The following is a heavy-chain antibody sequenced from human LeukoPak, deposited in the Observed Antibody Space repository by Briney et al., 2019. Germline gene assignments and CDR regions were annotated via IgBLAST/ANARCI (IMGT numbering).Heavy chain of an antibody. CDR1: GFTFSPYD. V-gene: IGHV3-13*04. D-gene: IGHD2-8*01. Sequence: GGSLRLSCAASGFTFSPYDMHWVRQVTGKGLEWVSGIGTAGDTYYSGSVQGRFTISRENAKKSLYLQMNSLRAGDTAVYYCVRATNGFDLWGRGTLVSVSS. J-gene: IGHJ2*01. CDR2: IGTAGDT. CDR3: VRATNGFDL.